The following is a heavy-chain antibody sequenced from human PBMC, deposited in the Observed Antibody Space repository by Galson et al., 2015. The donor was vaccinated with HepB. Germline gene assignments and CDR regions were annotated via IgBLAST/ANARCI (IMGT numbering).Heavy chain of an antibody. CDR1: GYTFTSYY. V-gene: IGHV1-46*01. CDR2: INPSGGST. J-gene: IGHJ5*02. CDR3: ARDTRDDPGWFDP. D-gene: IGHD2-15*01. Sequence: SVKVSCKASGYTFTSYYMHWVRQAPGQGLEWMGIINPSGGSTSYAQKFQGRVTMTRDTSTSTVYMELSSLRSEDTAVYYCARDTRDDPGWFDPWGQGTLVTVSS.